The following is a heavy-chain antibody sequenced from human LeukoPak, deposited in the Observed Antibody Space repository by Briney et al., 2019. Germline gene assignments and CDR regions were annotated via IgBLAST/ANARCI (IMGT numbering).Heavy chain of an antibody. D-gene: IGHD6-6*01. CDR3: ANPILPYSSSPVDY. CDR2: ISGSGSGGST. V-gene: IGHV3-23*01. Sequence: GGSLRLSCVVSGFTFSSSAMSWVRQAPGKGLEWVSSISGSGSGGSTYYADSVKGRFTISRDNSKNTLYLQMNSLRAEDTAVYYCANPILPYSSSPVDYWGQGTLVTVSS. CDR1: GFTFSSSA. J-gene: IGHJ4*02.